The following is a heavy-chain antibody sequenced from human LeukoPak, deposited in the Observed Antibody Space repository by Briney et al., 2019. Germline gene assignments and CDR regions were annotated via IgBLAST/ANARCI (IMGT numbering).Heavy chain of an antibody. J-gene: IGHJ3*02. D-gene: IGHD2-15*01. CDR1: GFTFSSYG. CDR2: ISYDGSNK. V-gene: IGHV3-30*18. CDR3: AKDQRWFNAFDI. Sequence: QPGGALRLSCAASGFTFSSYGMPWVRQAPGKGLEWVAVISYDGSNKYYADSVKGRFTISRDNSKNTLYLQMNSLRAEDTAVYYCAKDQRWFNAFDIWGQGTMVTVSS.